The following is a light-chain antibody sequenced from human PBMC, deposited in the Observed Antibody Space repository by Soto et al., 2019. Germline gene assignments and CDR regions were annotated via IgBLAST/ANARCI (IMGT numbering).Light chain of an antibody. CDR1: QDISNS. CDR3: QNYHSAPLA. V-gene: IGKV1-27*01. Sequence: DIQMTQSPSSLSASVGDRVTITCRASQDISNSLAWYQQKPGKVPKVLIYATSILQSGVPARFSGSGSGTDFTLTSSSLQPEDVATYYCQNYHSAPLAFGGGTKVEI. CDR2: ATS. J-gene: IGKJ4*01.